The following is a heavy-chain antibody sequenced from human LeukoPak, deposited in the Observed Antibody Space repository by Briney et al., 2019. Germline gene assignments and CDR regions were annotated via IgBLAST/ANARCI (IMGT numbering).Heavy chain of an antibody. D-gene: IGHD3-3*01. V-gene: IGHV1-18*01. CDR1: GYTFTSYG. Sequence: ASVKVSCKASGYTFTSYGISWVRQAPGQGLEWMGWISAYNGNTNYAQKPQGRVTMTTDTSTTTAYMELRSLRSDDTAVYYCARDAPDFWSGPNFDYWGQGTLVTVSS. J-gene: IGHJ4*02. CDR2: ISAYNGNT. CDR3: ARDAPDFWSGPNFDY.